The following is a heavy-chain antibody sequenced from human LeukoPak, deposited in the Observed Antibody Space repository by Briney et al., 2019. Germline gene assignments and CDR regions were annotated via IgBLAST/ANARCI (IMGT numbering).Heavy chain of an antibody. CDR3: ASQESRYSIAASET. D-gene: IGHD6-13*01. Sequence: SETLSLTCAAYGGSFSGYYWSWIRQPPGKGLEWIGEINHSGSTNYNPSLKSRVTISVDTSKNQFSLKLSSVTAADTAVYYCASQESRYSIAASETWGQGTLVTVSS. V-gene: IGHV4-34*01. CDR2: INHSGST. J-gene: IGHJ5*02. CDR1: GGSFSGYY.